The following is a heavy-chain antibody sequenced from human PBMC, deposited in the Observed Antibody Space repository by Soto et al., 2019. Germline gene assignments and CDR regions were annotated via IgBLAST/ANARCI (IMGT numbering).Heavy chain of an antibody. CDR1: GFTFSSYG. CDR2: IWYDGSNK. D-gene: IGHD6-13*01. J-gene: IGHJ4*02. V-gene: IGHV3-33*01. Sequence: HPGGSLRLSCAASGFTFSSYGMHWVRQAPGKGLEWVAVIWYDGSNKYYADSVKGRFTISRDNSKNTLYLQMNSLRAEDTAVYYCARDHRAYSGSPLDYWGQGTLVTVSS. CDR3: ARDHRAYSGSPLDY.